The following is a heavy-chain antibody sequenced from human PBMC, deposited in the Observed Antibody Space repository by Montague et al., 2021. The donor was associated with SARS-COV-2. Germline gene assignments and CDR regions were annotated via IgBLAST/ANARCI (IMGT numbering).Heavy chain of an antibody. CDR1: GGSFSLFI. J-gene: IGHJ3*01. V-gene: IGHV4-59*01. CDR3: AREWVAVDW. D-gene: IGHD2-21*01. CDR2: TYASGST. Sequence: SETLSLTCTVSGGSFSLFIWNWLRQSPGKGLEWIGYTYASGSTDYNPSLISRVTILVDTSNNQFTLNLDSVTSADTAVYYCAREWVAVDWWGQGTMVSVS.